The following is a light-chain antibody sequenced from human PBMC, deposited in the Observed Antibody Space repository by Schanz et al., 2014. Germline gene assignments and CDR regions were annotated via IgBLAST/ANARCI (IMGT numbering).Light chain of an antibody. Sequence: QSALTQPASVSGSTGQSFTISCTGTSSDVGGYNYVSWYQHHPGKAPKLMIYDVSNRPSGVSNRFSGSKSGNTASLTISGLQAEDEADYYCSSYTSSSTVVFGGGTKLIVL. V-gene: IGLV2-14*03. CDR3: SSYTSSSTVV. CDR1: SSDVGGYNY. J-gene: IGLJ2*01. CDR2: DVS.